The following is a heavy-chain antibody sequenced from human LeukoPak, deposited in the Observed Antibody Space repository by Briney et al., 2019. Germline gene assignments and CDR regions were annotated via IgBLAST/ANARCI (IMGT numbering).Heavy chain of an antibody. CDR3: AFGSSWYDPTVGQFDY. CDR1: GYTFTGYY. D-gene: IGHD6-13*01. V-gene: IGHV1-2*02. J-gene: IGHJ4*02. CDR2: INPNSGGT. Sequence: GASVKVSCKASGYTFTGYYMHWVRQAPGQGLEWMGWINPNSGGTNYAQKFQGRVTMTRDTSISTAYMELSRLRSDDTAVYYCAFGSSWYDPTVGQFDYWGQGTLVTVSS.